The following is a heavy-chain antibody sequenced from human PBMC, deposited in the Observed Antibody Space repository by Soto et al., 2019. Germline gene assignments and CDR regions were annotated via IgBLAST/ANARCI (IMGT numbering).Heavy chain of an antibody. V-gene: IGHV3-11*06. J-gene: IGHJ4*02. CDR1: GFTFSDYY. Sequence: QVQLVESGGGLVKPGGSLRLSCEGSGFTFSDYYISWIRQAPGKGLEWISYSSNSGTFSRYADSVKGRFSISRDNTKNLLYLQMNSLRAEDTAVYYCARSGDNYNRLDYWGQGTPVIVSS. D-gene: IGHD1-1*01. CDR3: ARSGDNYNRLDY. CDR2: SSNSGTFS.